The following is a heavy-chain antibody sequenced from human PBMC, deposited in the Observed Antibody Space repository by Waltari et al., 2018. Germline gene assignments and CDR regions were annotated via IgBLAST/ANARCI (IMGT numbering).Heavy chain of an antibody. V-gene: IGHV3-23*01. CDR2: ISGSGGST. J-gene: IGHJ3*02. CDR3: AKDLDCGGDCRPI. CDR1: GFTFSSYA. Sequence: EVQLLESGGGLVQPGGSLRLSCAASGFTFSSYAMSWARQAPGKGLEWVSAISGSGGSTYYADSVKGRFTISRDNSKNTLYLQMNSLRAEDTAVYYCAKDLDCGGDCRPIWGQGTMVTVSS. D-gene: IGHD2-21*01.